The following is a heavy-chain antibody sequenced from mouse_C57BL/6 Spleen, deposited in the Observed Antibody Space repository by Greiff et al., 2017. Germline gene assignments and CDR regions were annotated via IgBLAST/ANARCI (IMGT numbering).Heavy chain of an antibody. J-gene: IGHJ2*01. CDR1: GYAFTNYL. Sequence: VQLQQSGAELVRPGTSVKVSCKASGYAFTNYLIEWVKQRPGQGLEGIGVINPGSGGTNYNEKFKGKATLTADKSSSTAYMQLSSLTSEDSAVYFCARGDSSGYDYWGKGTTLTVSS. CDR3: ARGDSSGYDY. V-gene: IGHV1-54*01. D-gene: IGHD3-2*02. CDR2: INPGSGGT.